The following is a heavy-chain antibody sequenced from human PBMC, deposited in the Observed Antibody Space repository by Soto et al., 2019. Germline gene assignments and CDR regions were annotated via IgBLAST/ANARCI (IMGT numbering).Heavy chain of an antibody. CDR1: GYTFTGYY. CDR2: INPNSGGT. J-gene: IGHJ6*02. Sequence: ASVQVSCKASGYTFTGYYMHWVRQAPGQGLEWMGWINPNSGGTNYAQKFQGWVTMTRDTSISTAYMELSRLRSDDTAVYYCARAGVVVPAAIDYYYYGMDVWGQGTTVTVSS. CDR3: ARAGVVVPAAIDYYYYGMDV. D-gene: IGHD2-2*01. V-gene: IGHV1-2*04.